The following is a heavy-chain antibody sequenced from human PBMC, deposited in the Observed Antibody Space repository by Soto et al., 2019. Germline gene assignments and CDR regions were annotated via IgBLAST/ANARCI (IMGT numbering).Heavy chain of an antibody. V-gene: IGHV4-61*01. CDR2: IHSSGST. CDR3: ARDSLALFDS. CDR1: DGSVSSGNYY. J-gene: IGHJ4*02. Sequence: SETLSLTCTVSDGSVSSGNYYWTWIRQPPGKGLEWIGYIHSSGSTLYNPSLKSRVFVSVDTSMNQFSLKLTSVTAADTALYFCARDSLALFDSWGQGTLVTVSS. D-gene: IGHD5-12*01.